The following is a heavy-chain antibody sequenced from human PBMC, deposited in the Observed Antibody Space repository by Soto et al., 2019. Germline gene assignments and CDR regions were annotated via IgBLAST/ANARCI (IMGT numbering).Heavy chain of an antibody. Sequence: PGESLKISCKGSGYSFTSYWISWVRQMPGKGLEWMGRIDPSDSYTNYSPSFQGHVTISADKSISTAYLQWSSLKASDTAMYYCASSPRGYCSSTSCRKLGNYYGMDVWGQGTTVTLSS. CDR2: IDPSDSYT. J-gene: IGHJ6*02. CDR1: GYSFTSYW. D-gene: IGHD2-2*01. CDR3: ASSPRGYCSSTSCRKLGNYYGMDV. V-gene: IGHV5-10-1*01.